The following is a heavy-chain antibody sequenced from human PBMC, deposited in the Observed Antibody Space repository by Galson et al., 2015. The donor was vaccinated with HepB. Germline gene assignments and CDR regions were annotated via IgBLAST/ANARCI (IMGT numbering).Heavy chain of an antibody. V-gene: IGHV3-11*06. D-gene: IGHD2-2*01. Sequence: SLRLSCAASGFTFSDYYMSWIRQAPGKGLEWVSYISSSSSNKKYADSVKGRFTISRDNAKNSLFLQMNSLRAEDTAVYFCARAVPSWTYYFDYWGQGTLVSVSS. CDR2: ISSSSSNK. J-gene: IGHJ4*02. CDR1: GFTFSDYY. CDR3: ARAVPSWTYYFDY.